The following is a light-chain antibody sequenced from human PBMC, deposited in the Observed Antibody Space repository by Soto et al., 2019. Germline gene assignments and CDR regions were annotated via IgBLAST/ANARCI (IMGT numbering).Light chain of an antibody. CDR3: HQYNSWPRT. CDR1: QSISSN. CDR2: RTS. V-gene: IGKV3-15*01. Sequence: EIVLTQSPGTLSLSPGQGATLSCRASQSISSNLAWYQQKPGQAPRLLMFRTSSRATGFPARFSGSGSGTEFTLTISSLQSEDFAVYYCHQYNSWPRTFGQGTKVDIK. J-gene: IGKJ1*01.